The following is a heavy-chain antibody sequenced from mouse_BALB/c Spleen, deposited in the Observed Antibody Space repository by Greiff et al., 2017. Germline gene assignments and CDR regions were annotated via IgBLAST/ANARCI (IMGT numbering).Heavy chain of an antibody. J-gene: IGHJ2*01. D-gene: IGHD2-1*01. Sequence: QVQLQQSGPGLVAPSQSLSITCTVSGFSLTSYGVHWVRQPPGKGLEWLGVIWAGGSTNYNSALKSRLSISKDNSKSQVFLKMNSLQTDDTAMYYCARKGSGNYGYFDYWGQGTTLTVSS. CDR3: ARKGSGNYGYFDY. V-gene: IGHV2-9*02. CDR1: GFSLTSYG. CDR2: IWAGGST.